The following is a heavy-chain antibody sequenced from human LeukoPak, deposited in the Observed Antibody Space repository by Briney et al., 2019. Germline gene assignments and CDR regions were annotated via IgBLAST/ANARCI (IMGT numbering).Heavy chain of an antibody. Sequence: SETLSLTCTVSGGSISSYYWSWIRQPPGKGLEWIGYIYYSGSTNYNPSLKSRVTISVDTSKNQFSLKLSSVTAADTAVYYCARVPTRVGYYYYYYMDVWGKGTTVTVSS. CDR2: IYYSGST. D-gene: IGHD1-26*01. CDR3: ARVPTRVGYYYYYYMDV. V-gene: IGHV4-59*01. J-gene: IGHJ6*03. CDR1: GGSISSYY.